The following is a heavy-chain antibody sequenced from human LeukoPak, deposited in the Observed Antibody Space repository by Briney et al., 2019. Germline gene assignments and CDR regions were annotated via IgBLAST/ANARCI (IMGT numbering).Heavy chain of an antibody. V-gene: IGHV4-59*01. CDR1: GGSISSYY. J-gene: IGHJ4*02. D-gene: IGHD5-12*01. CDR2: IYYSGST. CDR3: ARVSGYDWESFYDY. Sequence: SETLSLTCTVSGGSISSYYWSWLRQPPGKGLEWIGYIYYSGSTNYNPSLKSRVTISVDTSKNQFSLKLSSVTAADTAVYYCARVSGYDWESFYDYWGQGTLVTVSS.